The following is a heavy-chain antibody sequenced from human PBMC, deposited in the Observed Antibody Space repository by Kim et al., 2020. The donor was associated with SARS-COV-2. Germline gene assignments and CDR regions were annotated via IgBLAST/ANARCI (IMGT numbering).Heavy chain of an antibody. Sequence: GGSLRLSCAASGFTFDDYAMHWVRQAPGKGLEWVSGISWNSGSIGYADSVKGRFTISRDNAKNSLYLQMNSLRAEDTALYYCAKALTGGNDFADAFDIWGQGTMVTVPS. CDR2: ISWNSGSI. CDR3: AKALTGGNDFADAFDI. J-gene: IGHJ3*02. D-gene: IGHD5-12*01. V-gene: IGHV3-9*01. CDR1: GFTFDDYA.